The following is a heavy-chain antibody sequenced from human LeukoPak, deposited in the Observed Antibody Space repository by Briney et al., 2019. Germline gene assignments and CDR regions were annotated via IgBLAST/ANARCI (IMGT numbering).Heavy chain of an antibody. CDR2: ISWNSGSI. Sequence: GRSLRLSCAASGFTFDDYAMHWVRQAPGKGLECVSGISWNSGSIGYADSVKGRFTISRDNAKNSLYLQMNSLRAEDMALYYCAKDVGWELRGGAFDIWGQGTMVTVSS. J-gene: IGHJ3*02. D-gene: IGHD1-26*01. V-gene: IGHV3-9*03. CDR3: AKDVGWELRGGAFDI. CDR1: GFTFDDYA.